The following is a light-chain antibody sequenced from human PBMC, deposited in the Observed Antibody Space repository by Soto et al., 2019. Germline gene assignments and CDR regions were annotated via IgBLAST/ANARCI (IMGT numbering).Light chain of an antibody. CDR3: QSFDSSLSDV. Sequence: QSVLTQPPSVSGAPGQRVTISCTGSSSNIDGGYDVHWYQQIPGPAPKILIYGTSNRPSWVPDRFSGSKFGTSASLAISGVQAEDEADYYCQSFDSSLSDVFGTGTKLTVL. CDR2: GTS. J-gene: IGLJ1*01. V-gene: IGLV1-40*01. CDR1: SSNIDGGYD.